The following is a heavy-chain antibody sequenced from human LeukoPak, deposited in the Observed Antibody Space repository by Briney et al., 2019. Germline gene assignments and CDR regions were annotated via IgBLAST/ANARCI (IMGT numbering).Heavy chain of an antibody. V-gene: IGHV3-7*01. D-gene: IGHD6-19*01. CDR2: IKEDGSEK. J-gene: IGHJ4*02. CDR1: GFTFSSYW. Sequence: GGSLRLSCAVSGFTFSSYWMSWVRQAPGKGLEWVANIKEDGSEKYYVDSVKGRFTISRDNVKNSLFLQMNSLRDEDTAVYYCATKQWLAPPPDSWGQGTPVTVSS. CDR3: ATKQWLAPPPDS.